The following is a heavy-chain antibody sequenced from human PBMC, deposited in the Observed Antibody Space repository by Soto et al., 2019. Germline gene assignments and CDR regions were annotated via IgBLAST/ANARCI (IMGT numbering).Heavy chain of an antibody. CDR2: IYYSGST. D-gene: IGHD3-22*01. Sequence: QVQLQESGPGLVKPSQTLSLTCTVSGGSISSGGYYWSWIRHHPGKGLAWSGYIYYSGSTYYNPSLKSRVTISVDTSKNQFSLKLSSVTAADTAVYYCARLASYYDSSGPYYWGQGTLVTVSS. CDR1: GGSISSGGYY. V-gene: IGHV4-31*03. J-gene: IGHJ4*02. CDR3: ARLASYYDSSGPYY.